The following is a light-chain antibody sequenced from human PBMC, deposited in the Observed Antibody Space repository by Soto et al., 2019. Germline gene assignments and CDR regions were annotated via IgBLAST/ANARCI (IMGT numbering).Light chain of an antibody. J-gene: IGLJ2*01. V-gene: IGLV2-14*03. CDR1: SRDVGNYNY. CDR2: DVS. CDR3: SSYTGTSNLI. Sequence: QSAPTQPASVSGSPGQSITISCSGTSRDVGNYNYVSWYQHHPGKAPKLMIYDVSNRPSGVSDRFSASKSGNTASLTISGLQAEDEADYYCSSYTGTSNLIFGGGTKLTVL.